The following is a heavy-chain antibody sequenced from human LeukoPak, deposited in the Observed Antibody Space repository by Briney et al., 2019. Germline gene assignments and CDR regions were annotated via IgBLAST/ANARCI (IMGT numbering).Heavy chain of an antibody. Sequence: SETLSLTCAVYGGSFGGYYWSWIRQPPGKGLEWIGEINHSGSTNYNPSLKSRVTISVDTSKNQFSLKLSSVTAADTAVYYCASFHSSGWPTFDYWGQGTLVTVSS. V-gene: IGHV4-34*01. J-gene: IGHJ4*02. CDR3: ASFHSSGWPTFDY. CDR1: GGSFGGYY. D-gene: IGHD6-19*01. CDR2: INHSGST.